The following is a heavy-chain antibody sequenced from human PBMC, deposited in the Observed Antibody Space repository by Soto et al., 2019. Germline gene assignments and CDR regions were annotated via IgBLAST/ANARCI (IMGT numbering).Heavy chain of an antibody. CDR3: ARVRWDQPWVFDY. CDR1: GGSFSGYY. V-gene: IGHV4-34*01. Sequence: QVQLQQRGAGVLKPSETLTRTCAVYGGSFSGYYWSWIRQPPGKGLEWIGEINHSGSTNHNPSLKSRVTISVDTSKNQFSLKLSSVTAADTAVYYCARVRWDQPWVFDYWGQGTLVTVSS. CDR2: INHSGST. J-gene: IGHJ4*02. D-gene: IGHD1-26*01.